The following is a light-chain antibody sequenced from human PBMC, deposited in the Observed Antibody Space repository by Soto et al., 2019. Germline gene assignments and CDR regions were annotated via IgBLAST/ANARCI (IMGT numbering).Light chain of an antibody. CDR3: QQSYSTPIS. V-gene: IGKV1-39*01. Sequence: DIRMTQSPSSLSASVGDTVTITCRASQSISSHLNWYQQKPGKAPNILMYTASNLQSGVPSRFSGSGSGTDFTLTISSLQPEDFATYYCQQSYSTPISFGQGTRLEIK. CDR1: QSISSH. CDR2: TAS. J-gene: IGKJ5*01.